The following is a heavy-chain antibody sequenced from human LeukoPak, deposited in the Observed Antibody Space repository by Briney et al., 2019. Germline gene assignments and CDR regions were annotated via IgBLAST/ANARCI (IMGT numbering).Heavy chain of an antibody. Sequence: GGSLRLSCAASGFTFSSYGMHWVRQAPGKGLEWVAVISYDGSNKYYADSVKGRFTISRDNSKNTLYLQMNSLRAEDTAVYYCAKGTHYFGSGSFRRGHYFDSWGQGTLVTVSS. CDR3: AKGTHYFGSGSFRRGHYFDS. D-gene: IGHD3-10*01. V-gene: IGHV3-30*18. CDR2: ISYDGSNK. CDR1: GFTFSSYG. J-gene: IGHJ4*02.